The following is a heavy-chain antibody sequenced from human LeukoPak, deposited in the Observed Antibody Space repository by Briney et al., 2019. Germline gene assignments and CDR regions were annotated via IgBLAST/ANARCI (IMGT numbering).Heavy chain of an antibody. CDR1: GFTFSIYA. V-gene: IGHV3-23*01. CDR3: AKVLGVTTVIPFDY. CDR2: ISGSGGST. D-gene: IGHD4-17*01. Sequence: GGSLRLSCAASGFTFSIYAMSWVRQAPGKGLEWVSAISGSGGSTYYADSVKGRFTISRDNSKNTLYLQMNSLRAEDTAVYYCAKVLGVTTVIPFDYWGQGTLVTVSS. J-gene: IGHJ4*02.